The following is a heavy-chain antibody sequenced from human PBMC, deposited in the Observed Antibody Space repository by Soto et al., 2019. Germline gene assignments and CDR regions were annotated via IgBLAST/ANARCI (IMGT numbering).Heavy chain of an antibody. Sequence: GGSLRLSCAASGFTFSSYAMSWVRQAPGKGLEWVSAISGSGGSTYYADSVKGRFTISRDNSKNTLYLQMNSLRAEDTAVYYCAKDRGATAIPQIGGMDVWGQGTTVTVSS. V-gene: IGHV3-23*01. CDR2: ISGSGGST. CDR1: GFTFSSYA. CDR3: AKDRGATAIPQIGGMDV. J-gene: IGHJ6*02. D-gene: IGHD2-2*02.